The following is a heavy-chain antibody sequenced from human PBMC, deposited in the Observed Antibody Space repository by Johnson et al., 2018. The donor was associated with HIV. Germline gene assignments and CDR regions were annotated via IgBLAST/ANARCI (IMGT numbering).Heavy chain of an antibody. Sequence: VQLVESGGVVVQPGGSLRLSCAASGFTVSSNYMSWVRQAPRKGLEWVSVIYSGRRTYYADSVPGRFTISRDNSKNKLYLQMNSLIAEDTAVYYCARGGGSSVAFDIWGQGTMVTVSS. CDR1: GFTVSSNY. CDR3: ARGGGSSVAFDI. V-gene: IGHV3-66*01. CDR2: IYSGRRT. D-gene: IGHD1-26*01. J-gene: IGHJ3*02.